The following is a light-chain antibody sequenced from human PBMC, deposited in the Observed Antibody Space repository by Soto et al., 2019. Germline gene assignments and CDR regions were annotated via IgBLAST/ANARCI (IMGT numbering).Light chain of an antibody. V-gene: IGKV3-20*01. CDR1: QSVPNNY. CDR2: GAS. J-gene: IGKJ1*01. CDR3: HQYSTSPQT. Sequence: EIVLTQSPSTLSLSPGERAALSCRASQSVPNNYVAWYHQQPGRAPRLLIHGASIRPAGIPDRFSGSGSGTDFTLTISRLEPEDCAVYYCHQYSTSPQTFGQGTKVEIK.